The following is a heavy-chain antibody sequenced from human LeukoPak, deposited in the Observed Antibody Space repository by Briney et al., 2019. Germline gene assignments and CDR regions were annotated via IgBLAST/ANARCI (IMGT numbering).Heavy chain of an antibody. V-gene: IGHV3-33*01. Sequence: PGGSLRLSCAASGFTSSSDGMHWVRQAPGKGLEWVAVIWYDGSNKYYADSVKGRFTISRDNSKNTLYLQMNSLRAEDTAVYYCARDSSGWYGEGDYWGQGTLVTVSS. D-gene: IGHD6-19*01. CDR1: GFTSSSDG. CDR3: ARDSSGWYGEGDY. CDR2: IWYDGSNK. J-gene: IGHJ4*02.